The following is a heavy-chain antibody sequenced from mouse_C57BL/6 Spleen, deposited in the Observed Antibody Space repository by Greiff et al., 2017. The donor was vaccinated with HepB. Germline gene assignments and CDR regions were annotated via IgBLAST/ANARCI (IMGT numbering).Heavy chain of an antibody. J-gene: IGHJ3*01. CDR3: ARYGAAQGLFAY. CDR2: IDPSDSYT. CDR1: GYTFTSYW. Sequence: QVQLQQPGAELVMPGASVKLSCKASGYTFTSYWMHWVKQRPGQGLEWIGEIDPSDSYTNYNQKFKGKSTLTVDKSSSTAYMQLSSLTSEDSAVYYCARYGAAQGLFAYWGQGTLVTVSA. D-gene: IGHD3-2*02. V-gene: IGHV1-69*01.